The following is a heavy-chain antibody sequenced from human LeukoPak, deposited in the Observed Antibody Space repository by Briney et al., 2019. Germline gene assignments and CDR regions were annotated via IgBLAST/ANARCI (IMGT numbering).Heavy chain of an antibody. CDR3: TRESGAFSPFGF. J-gene: IGHJ4*02. CDR1: GCSILTTNW. Sequence: SETLSLTCAVSGCSILTTNWWSWVRQPPGKGLEWIGEVHLSGASNYNPSLKSRVNMSIDKSKNQLSLELTSVTAADTAIYYCTRESGAFSPFGFWGQGTLVTVSS. V-gene: IGHV4-4*02. D-gene: IGHD1-26*01. CDR2: VHLSGAS.